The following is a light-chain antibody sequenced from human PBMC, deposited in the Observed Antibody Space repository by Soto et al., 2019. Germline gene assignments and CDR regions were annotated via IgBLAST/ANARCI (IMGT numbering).Light chain of an antibody. CDR1: SSDVGSYNL. J-gene: IGLJ1*01. CDR3: CSYAGSSTYV. V-gene: IGLV2-23*01. Sequence: SVLTQPASVSGSPGQSITISCTGTSSDVGSYNLVSWYQQHPGKAPKLMIYEGSKRPSGVSNRFSGSKSGNTASLTISGLQAEDEADYYCCSYAGSSTYVFGTGTKVIGL. CDR2: EGS.